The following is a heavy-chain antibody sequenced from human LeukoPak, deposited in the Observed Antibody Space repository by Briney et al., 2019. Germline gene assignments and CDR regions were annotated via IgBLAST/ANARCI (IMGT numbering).Heavy chain of an antibody. CDR3: ARVAPTYSSSWLFTHDAFDI. V-gene: IGHV1-8*01. J-gene: IGHJ3*02. CDR1: GYTFTSYD. D-gene: IGHD6-13*01. Sequence: ASVKVSCKASGYTFTSYDINWVRQATGQGLEWMGWMNPNSGNTGYAQKVQGRVTVTRNTSRSTAYMELSSLRSEDTAVYYCARVAPTYSSSWLFTHDAFDIWGQGTMATVSS. CDR2: MNPNSGNT.